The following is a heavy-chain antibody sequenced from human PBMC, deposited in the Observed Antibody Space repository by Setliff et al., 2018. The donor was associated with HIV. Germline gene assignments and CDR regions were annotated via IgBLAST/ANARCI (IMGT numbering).Heavy chain of an antibody. CDR2: IIPIFGTA. Sequence: GASVKVSCKASGYTFTSYGISWVRQAPGQGLEWMGGIIPIFGTANFAQKFQGRVTITTDESTSTAYMELSSLRSEDTAMYYCARPPLLNYYDSSGYSHDAFDIWGQGTMVTVSS. V-gene: IGHV1-69*05. J-gene: IGHJ3*02. CDR3: ARPPLLNYYDSSGYSHDAFDI. D-gene: IGHD3-22*01. CDR1: GYTFTSYG.